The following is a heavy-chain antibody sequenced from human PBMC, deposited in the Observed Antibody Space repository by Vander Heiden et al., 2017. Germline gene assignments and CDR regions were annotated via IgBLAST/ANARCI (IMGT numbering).Heavy chain of an antibody. V-gene: IGHV3-9*01. D-gene: IGHD2-8*01. CDR1: GFTLDDYA. Sequence: EVQLVGSGGGLVQPGRSLGLACAGSGFTLDDYAMHWVRQAPGKGLEWVSGISWNSGSIGYADSVKGRFTISRDNAKNSLYLQMNSLRAEDTALYYCAKAAVYAIGPYYFDYWGQGTLVTVSS. J-gene: IGHJ4*02. CDR2: ISWNSGSI. CDR3: AKAAVYAIGPYYFDY.